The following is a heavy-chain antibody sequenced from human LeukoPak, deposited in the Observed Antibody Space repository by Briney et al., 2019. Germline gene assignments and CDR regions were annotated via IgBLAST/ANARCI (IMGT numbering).Heavy chain of an antibody. J-gene: IGHJ2*01. Sequence: PSETLSLTCAVYAGSFSYFSWGWVRQSPGKGLELIGEINQSGNTNYNPSLKSRATISVDTSKKQFSLKLSSLAAADTALYYCARGGRVGTTVHYWYFDLWGRGTQVTVSS. V-gene: IGHV4-34*01. CDR3: ARGGRVGTTVHYWYFDL. D-gene: IGHD1-26*01. CDR1: AGSFSYFS. CDR2: INQSGNT.